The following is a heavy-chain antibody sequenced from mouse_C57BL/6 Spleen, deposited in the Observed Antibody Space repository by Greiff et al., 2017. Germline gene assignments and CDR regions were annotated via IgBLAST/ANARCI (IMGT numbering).Heavy chain of an antibody. CDR3: ASPYDYDEAWFAY. V-gene: IGHV5-17*01. Sequence: VQLKESGGGLVKPGGSLKLSCAASGFTFSDYGMHWVRQAPEKGLEWVAYISSGSSTIYYADTVKGRFTISRDNAKNTLFLQMTSLRSEDTAMYYCASPYDYDEAWFAYWGQGTLVTVSA. J-gene: IGHJ3*01. CDR2: ISSGSSTI. D-gene: IGHD2-4*01. CDR1: GFTFSDYG.